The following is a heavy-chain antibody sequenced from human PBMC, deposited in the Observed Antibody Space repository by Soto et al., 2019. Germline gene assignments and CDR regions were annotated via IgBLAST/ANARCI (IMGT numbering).Heavy chain of an antibody. CDR1: GFTFSSYG. CDR2: SSATGAGR. Sequence: GGSLRLSCAASGFTFSSYGMTWVRQAPGKGLEWVSFSSATGAGRYYADSVKGRFTISRDNSKNTLYLQMSSLRADDTAVYYCAKDRRAGGNYGFYSDFWGQGALVTVSS. CDR3: AKDRRAGGNYGFYSDF. V-gene: IGHV3-23*01. J-gene: IGHJ4*02. D-gene: IGHD1-7*01.